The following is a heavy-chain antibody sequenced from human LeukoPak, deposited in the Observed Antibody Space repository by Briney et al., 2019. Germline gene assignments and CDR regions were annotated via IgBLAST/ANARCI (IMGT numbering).Heavy chain of an antibody. D-gene: IGHD2-2*01. J-gene: IGHJ4*02. CDR2: IYHSGST. V-gene: IGHV4-34*01. CDR3: ARNGTSGYFDY. Sequence: SETLSLTCAVYGGSFSGYYWRWIGQPPGKGLEWIGSIYHSGSTHYNPSLKSRVTISVDTSKNQFSLKLSSVTAADTAVYYCARNGTSGYFDYWGQGTLVTVSS. CDR1: GGSFSGYY.